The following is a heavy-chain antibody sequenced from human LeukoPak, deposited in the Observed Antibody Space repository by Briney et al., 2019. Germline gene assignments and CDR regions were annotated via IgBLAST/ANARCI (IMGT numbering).Heavy chain of an antibody. CDR3: AKRAYYYGSGSIFDY. CDR1: GFTFSSYW. V-gene: IGHV3-74*01. CDR2: INSDGSST. D-gene: IGHD3-10*01. Sequence: PGGSLRLSCAASGFTFSSYWMHWVRQAPGKGLVWVSRINSDGSSTSYADSVKGRFTISRDNAKNTLYLQMNSLRAEDTAVYYCAKRAYYYGSGSIFDYWGQGTLVTVSS. J-gene: IGHJ4*02.